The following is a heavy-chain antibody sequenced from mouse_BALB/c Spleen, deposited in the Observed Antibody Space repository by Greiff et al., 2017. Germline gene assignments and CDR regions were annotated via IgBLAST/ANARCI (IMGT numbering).Heavy chain of an antibody. CDR3: AKAIGGHITWAMDY. Sequence: VQLKESGPELVKPGASVKVSCKASGYSFTDYNMYWVKQSHGKSLAWIGYIDPYNGGTSYNQKFKGKATLTVDKSSSTAFMHLNSLTSEDSAVYYCAKAIGGHITWAMDYWGQGTAVTVSS. D-gene: IGHD1-1*01. CDR1: GYSFTDYN. CDR2: IDPYNGGT. J-gene: IGHJ4*01. V-gene: IGHV1S135*01.